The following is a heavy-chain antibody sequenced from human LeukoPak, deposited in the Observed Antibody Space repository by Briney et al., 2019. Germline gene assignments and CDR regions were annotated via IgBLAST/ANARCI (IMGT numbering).Heavy chain of an antibody. CDR2: IYYSGST. D-gene: IGHD7-27*01. J-gene: IGHJ3*02. Sequence: SETLSLTCTVSGYSISSGYFWGWVRQPPGKGLEWIGYIYYSGSTYYNPSLKSRVTISVDTSKNQFSLKLSSVTAADTAVYYCARDGRDWGSGGGAFDIWGQGTMVTVSS. CDR1: GYSISSGYF. V-gene: IGHV4-38-2*02. CDR3: ARDGRDWGSGGGAFDI.